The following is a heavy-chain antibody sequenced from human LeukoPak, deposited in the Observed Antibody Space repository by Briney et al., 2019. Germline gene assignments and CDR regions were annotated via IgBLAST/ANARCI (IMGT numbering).Heavy chain of an antibody. Sequence: PGRSLRLSCAASGFTFSSYGMHWVRQAPGKGLEWVAVISYDGSNKYYADSVKGRFTISRDNSKNTLYLQMNSLRAEDTAVYYCATDRRRDYYDSSGSGYWGQGTLVTVSS. D-gene: IGHD3-22*01. V-gene: IGHV3-30*03. CDR2: ISYDGSNK. CDR3: ATDRRRDYYDSSGSGY. CDR1: GFTFSSYG. J-gene: IGHJ4*02.